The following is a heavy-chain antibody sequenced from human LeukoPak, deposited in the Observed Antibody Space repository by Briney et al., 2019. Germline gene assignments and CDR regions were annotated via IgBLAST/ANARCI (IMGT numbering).Heavy chain of an antibody. D-gene: IGHD1-26*01. CDR1: GGTFSSYA. J-gene: IGHJ4*02. CDR2: IIPIFGTA. Sequence: SVKVSCKASGGTFSSYAISWVRQAPGQGLEWMGGIIPIFGTANYAQKFQGRVTITADESTSTAYMELSSLRSEDTAVYYCARAIVGATMCLDYWGQGTLVTASS. CDR3: ARAIVGATMCLDY. V-gene: IGHV1-69*13.